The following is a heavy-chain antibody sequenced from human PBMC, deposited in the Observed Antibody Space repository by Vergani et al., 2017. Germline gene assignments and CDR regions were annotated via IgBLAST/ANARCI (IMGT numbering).Heavy chain of an antibody. CDR3: AKRYSSSWYLILNWDFDL. V-gene: IGHV3-23*01. CDR1: GFTFSSYA. J-gene: IGHJ2*01. D-gene: IGHD6-13*01. Sequence: EVQLLESGGGLVQPGGSLRLSCAASGFTFSSYAMSWVRQAPGKGLEWVSAISGSGGSTYYADSVKGRFTISRDNSKNTLYLQMNSLRAEDTAVYYCAKRYSSSWYLILNWDFDLWGRGTLVTVSS. CDR2: ISGSGGST.